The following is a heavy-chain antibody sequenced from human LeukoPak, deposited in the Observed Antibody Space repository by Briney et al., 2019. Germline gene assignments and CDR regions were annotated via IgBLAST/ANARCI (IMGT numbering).Heavy chain of an antibody. J-gene: IGHJ4*02. CDR3: ARDLTNYGGNSDLDY. D-gene: IGHD4-23*01. CDR1: GYAFTSYG. CDR2: ISAYNGNT. V-gene: IGHV1-18*01. Sequence: ASVKVSCKASGYAFTSYGISWVRQAPGQGLEWMGWISAYNGNTNYAQKLQGRVTMTRDTSTSTVYMELSSLRSEDTAVYYCARDLTNYGGNSDLDYWGQGTLVTVSS.